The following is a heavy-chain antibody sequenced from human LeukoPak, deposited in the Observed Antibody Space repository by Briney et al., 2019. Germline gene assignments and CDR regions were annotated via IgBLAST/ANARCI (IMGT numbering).Heavy chain of an antibody. CDR1: GASISSSTYY. CDR2: IYSSGLT. V-gene: IGHV4-39*02. D-gene: IGHD3-22*01. J-gene: IGHJ3*02. CDR3: ARGPYSYDRSGTFHI. Sequence: SETLSLTCTVSGASISSSTYYWAWIRQPPGKSLEWIGSIYSSGLTYYHPSLKSRLTISSDTSNNQFSLKLSSVTAADTAVSFCARGPYSYDRSGTFHIWGEGTMVTVSS.